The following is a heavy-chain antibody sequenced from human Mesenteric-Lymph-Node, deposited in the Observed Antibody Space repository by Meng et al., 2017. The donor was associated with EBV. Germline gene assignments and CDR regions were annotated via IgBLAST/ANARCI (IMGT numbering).Heavy chain of an antibody. J-gene: IGHJ4*02. CDR1: GGSVTSGSYY. D-gene: IGHD1-1*01. Sequence: QGQLQGSGPGLVKPSETLSLTCTVSGGSVTSGSYYWNWIRQPPGKRLEWIGYIHYSGSTNYNPSLKSQITISVDTSKNQLSLRVSHVTAADTAVYYCARGRRGVQYFDFWGQGALVTVAS. CDR2: IHYSGST. V-gene: IGHV4-61*01. CDR3: ARGRRGVQYFDF.